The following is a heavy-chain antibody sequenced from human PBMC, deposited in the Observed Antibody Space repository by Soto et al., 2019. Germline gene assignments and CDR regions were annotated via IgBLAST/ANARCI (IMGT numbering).Heavy chain of an antibody. CDR1: GGTFSSYA. V-gene: IGHV1-69*13. CDR2: IIPIFGKA. J-gene: IGHJ5*02. Sequence: GASVKVSCKASGGTFSSYAISWVRQAPGEGLEWMGVIIPIFGKANYAQKSQGRVTITADESTSTAYMELSSLRSEDTAVYYCARGPTSTPYNWFDTWGQGTLVTVS. D-gene: IGHD2-15*01. CDR3: ARGPTSTPYNWFDT.